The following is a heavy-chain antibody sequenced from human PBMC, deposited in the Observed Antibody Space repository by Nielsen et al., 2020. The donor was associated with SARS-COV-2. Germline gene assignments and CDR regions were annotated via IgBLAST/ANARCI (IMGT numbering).Heavy chain of an antibody. D-gene: IGHD6-19*01. V-gene: IGHV3-30-3*01. CDR2: ISYDGSNK. Sequence: GESLKISCAASGFTFSSYAMHWVRQAPGKGLEWVAVISYDGSNKYYADSVKGRFTISRDNSKNTLYLQMNSLRAEDTAVYYCARDDEAVAGTVVLDYWGQGTLVPVSS. CDR1: GFTFSSYA. CDR3: ARDDEAVAGTVVLDY. J-gene: IGHJ4*02.